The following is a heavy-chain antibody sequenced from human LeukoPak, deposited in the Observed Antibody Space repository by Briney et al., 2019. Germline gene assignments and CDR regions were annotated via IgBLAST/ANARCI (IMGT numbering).Heavy chain of an antibody. CDR1: GYSISSGYY. CDR2: IYHSGST. V-gene: IGHV4-38-2*02. D-gene: IGHD6-13*01. J-gene: IGHJ4*02. Sequence: SETLSLTCTVSGYSISSGYYWGWIRQPPGKGLEWIGSIYHSGSTYYNPSLKSRVTISVDKSKNQFSLRLNSVTAADTAVYYCVRDLGSSTSKDWGQGTLVTVSS. CDR3: VRDLGSSTSKD.